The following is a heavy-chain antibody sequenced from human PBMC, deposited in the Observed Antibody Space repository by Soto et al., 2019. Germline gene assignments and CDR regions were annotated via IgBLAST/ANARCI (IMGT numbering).Heavy chain of an antibody. V-gene: IGHV3-7*01. Sequence: EVQLVESGGALVQPGGSLRLSCAASGFPFTVFWMSWVRRVPGKGLEWLANINQGGSETYYVDSVKGRFTISRDNAANLVYLEMNSLRAEDTAVYYCARDGPIQQLGRSYQFWGQGTLVTVSS. J-gene: IGHJ1*01. CDR2: INQGGSET. CDR3: ARDGPIQQLGRSYQF. D-gene: IGHD4-4*01. CDR1: GFPFTVFW.